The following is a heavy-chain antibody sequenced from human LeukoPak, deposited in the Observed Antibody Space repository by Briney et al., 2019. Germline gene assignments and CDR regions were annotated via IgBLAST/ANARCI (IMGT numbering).Heavy chain of an antibody. CDR1: GYTFTNYY. CDR2: INPSGGST. Sequence: ASVNVSCKASGYTFTNYYMHWVRQAPGQGLDWMGLINPSGGSTTYVQKFQGRVTMTRDTSTSTVDMELSSLRSEDTAVYYCARAGGYCSGGSCRSDAFDIWGQGTMVTVSS. V-gene: IGHV1-46*01. J-gene: IGHJ3*02. D-gene: IGHD2-15*01. CDR3: ARAGGYCSGGSCRSDAFDI.